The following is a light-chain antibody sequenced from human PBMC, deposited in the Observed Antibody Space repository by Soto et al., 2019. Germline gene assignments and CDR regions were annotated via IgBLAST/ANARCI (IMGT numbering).Light chain of an antibody. CDR3: QQYGSSIT. Sequence: EIVMTQSPATLSVSPGERATLSCRASQSVSSNLAWYQQKPGQAPRLLIYGTSSRATGIPDRFSGSGSGTDFTLTISRLEPEDFAVFYCQQYGSSITFGHGTRLEIK. CDR1: QSVSSN. V-gene: IGKV3-20*01. CDR2: GTS. J-gene: IGKJ5*01.